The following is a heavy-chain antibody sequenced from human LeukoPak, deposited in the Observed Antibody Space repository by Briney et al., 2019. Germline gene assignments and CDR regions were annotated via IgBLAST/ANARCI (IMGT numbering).Heavy chain of an antibody. V-gene: IGHV4-39*01. CDR2: IYYSGST. CDR3: ARHGVVGATSGGFDY. D-gene: IGHD1-26*01. J-gene: IGHJ4*02. CDR1: GGSISSSSYY. Sequence: PSETLSLTCTVSGGSISSSSYYWGWIRQPPGKGLEWIGSIYYSGSTYYNPSLKSRVTISVDTSKNQFSLKLSSVTAADTAVYYCARHGVVGATSGGFDYWGQGTLVTVSS.